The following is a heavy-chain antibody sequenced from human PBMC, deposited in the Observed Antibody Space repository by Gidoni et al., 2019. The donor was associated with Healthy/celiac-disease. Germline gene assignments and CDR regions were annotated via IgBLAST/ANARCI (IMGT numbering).Heavy chain of an antibody. CDR3: ARDALLYDY. CDR1: GFTFSSYG. J-gene: IGHJ4*02. CDR2: IWYDGSNK. V-gene: IGHV3-33*01. Sequence: QVQLVESGGGVVQPGRSLRLSCAASGFTFSSYGLHWVRQAPGKGLEWVAVIWYDGSNKYYADSVKGRFTISRDNSKNTLYLQMNSLRAEDTAVYYCARDALLYDYWGQGTLVTVSS.